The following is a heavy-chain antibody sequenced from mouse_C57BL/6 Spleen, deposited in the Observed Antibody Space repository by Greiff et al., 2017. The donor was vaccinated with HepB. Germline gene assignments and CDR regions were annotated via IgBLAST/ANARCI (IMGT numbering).Heavy chain of an antibody. D-gene: IGHD2-3*01. J-gene: IGHJ2*01. CDR2: INPSNGGT. Sequence: VKLQQPGTELVKPGASVKLSCKASGYTFTSYWMHWVKQRPGQGLEWIGNINPSNGGTNYNEKFKSKATLTVDKSYSTAYMQLSSLTSEDSAVYYCAMGDRTYDYYFDYWGQGTTLTVSS. CDR1: GYTFTSYW. V-gene: IGHV1-53*01. CDR3: AMGDRTYDYYFDY.